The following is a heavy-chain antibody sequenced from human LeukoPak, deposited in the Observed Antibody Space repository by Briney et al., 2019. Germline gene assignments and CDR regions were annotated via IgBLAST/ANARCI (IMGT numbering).Heavy chain of an antibody. Sequence: PGGSLRLSCAASGFTVSNHYMSWVRQAPGKGLEWVALLYFDGSNKYYADSVKGRFTISRDNSKNTLYLQMNSLRAEDAAVYYCARDRVEVAAAGVYFYFDYWGQGTLVTVSS. CDR3: ARDRVEVAAAGVYFYFDY. V-gene: IGHV3-30*03. J-gene: IGHJ4*02. CDR2: LYFDGSNK. D-gene: IGHD6-13*01. CDR1: GFTVSNHY.